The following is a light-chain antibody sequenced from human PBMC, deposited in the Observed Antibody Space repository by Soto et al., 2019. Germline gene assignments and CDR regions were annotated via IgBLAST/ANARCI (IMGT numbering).Light chain of an antibody. Sequence: DIQMTQSPSSLSASVGDRVTITCQARQDINNYLNWFQQKPGQAPKLLIYDASNLQTGVPSRFSGSGSATDFTFTISSLQPEDIGTYYCQQYDNVPRTFGQGTRLES. CDR2: DAS. CDR1: QDINNY. J-gene: IGKJ2*01. V-gene: IGKV1-33*01. CDR3: QQYDNVPRT.